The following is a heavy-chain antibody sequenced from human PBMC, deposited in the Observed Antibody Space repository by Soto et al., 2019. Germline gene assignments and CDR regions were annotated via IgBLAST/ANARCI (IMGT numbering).Heavy chain of an antibody. V-gene: IGHV4-59*01. CDR1: GGSISSYY. D-gene: IGHD2-15*01. CDR3: ARGRWLLGDYGMDV. CDR2: IYYSGST. Sequence: SETLSLTCTVSGGSISSYYWSWIRQPPGKGLEWIGYIYYSGSTNYNPSLKSRVTISVDTSKNQFSLKLSSVTAADTAVYYCARGRWLLGDYGMDVWGQGTTVTVSS. J-gene: IGHJ6*02.